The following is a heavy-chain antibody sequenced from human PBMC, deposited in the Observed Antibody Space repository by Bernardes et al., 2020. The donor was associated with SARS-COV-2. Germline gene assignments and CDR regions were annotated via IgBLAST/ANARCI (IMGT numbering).Heavy chain of an antibody. CDR2: ISLNSGSI. CDR3: AKDDKYDSSGSYDH. V-gene: IGHV3-9*01. CDR1: GFTFDDYA. Sequence: GGSLRLSCSASGFTFDDYAMHWVRQAPGKVLEWFSVISLNSGSIGYADSVKGRFTISRDNAKNSLYLQMNGLRAEDTALYYCAKDDKYDSSGSYDHWGQGTLVTVSS. J-gene: IGHJ4*02. D-gene: IGHD3-22*01.